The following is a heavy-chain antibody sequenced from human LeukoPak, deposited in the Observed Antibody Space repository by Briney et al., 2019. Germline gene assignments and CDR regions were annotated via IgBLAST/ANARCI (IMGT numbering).Heavy chain of an antibody. Sequence: SETLSLTCTVSGGSISSYYWSWIRQPPGKGLEWIGYIYYSGGTNYNPSLKSRVTISVDTSKNQFSLKLSSVTAADTAVYYCARASGYYYGSGSYFPLLRFDPWGQGTLVTVSS. D-gene: IGHD3-10*01. CDR1: GGSISSYY. CDR2: IYYSGGT. J-gene: IGHJ5*02. V-gene: IGHV4-59*01. CDR3: ARASGYYYGSGSYFPLLRFDP.